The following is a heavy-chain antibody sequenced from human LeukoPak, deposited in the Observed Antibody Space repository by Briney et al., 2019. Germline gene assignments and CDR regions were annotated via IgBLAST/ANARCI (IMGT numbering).Heavy chain of an antibody. V-gene: IGHV1-69*13. Sequence: GASVKVSCKASGYTFTSYYMHWVRQAPGQGLEWMGGIIPIFGTANYAQKFQGRVTITADESTSTAYMELSSLRSEDTAVYYCARAPPTRYSSGWYAVYFDYWGQGTLVTVSS. CDR1: GYTFTSYY. D-gene: IGHD6-19*01. J-gene: IGHJ4*02. CDR3: ARAPPTRYSSGWYAVYFDY. CDR2: IIPIFGTA.